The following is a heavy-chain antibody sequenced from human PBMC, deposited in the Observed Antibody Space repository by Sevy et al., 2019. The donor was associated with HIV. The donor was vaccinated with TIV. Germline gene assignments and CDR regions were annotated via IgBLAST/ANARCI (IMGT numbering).Heavy chain of an antibody. CDR3: ASRRDTAMVTVPYYYYGMDV. Sequence: ASVKVSCKASGYTFTSYGISWVRQAPGQGLEWMGWISAYNGNTNYAQKLQGRVTMTTDTSTSTAYMELGSLRSDDTAVYYCASRRDTAMVTVPYYYYGMDVWGQGTTVTVSS. V-gene: IGHV1-18*01. D-gene: IGHD5-18*01. J-gene: IGHJ6*02. CDR2: ISAYNGNT. CDR1: GYTFTSYG.